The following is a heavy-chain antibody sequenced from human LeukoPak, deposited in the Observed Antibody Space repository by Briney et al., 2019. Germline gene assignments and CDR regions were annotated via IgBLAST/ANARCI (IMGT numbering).Heavy chain of an antibody. Sequence: PSETLSLTCTVSGGSISTSGYYWSWIRRPPGKGLEWIGEINHSGSTNYNPSLKSRVTISVDTSKNQFSLKLSSVTAADTAVYYCARTFYHDISGYYYAYWGPGNLVTVSS. CDR3: ARTFYHDISGYYYAY. J-gene: IGHJ4*02. CDR2: INHSGST. V-gene: IGHV4-39*07. CDR1: GGSISTSGYY. D-gene: IGHD3-22*01.